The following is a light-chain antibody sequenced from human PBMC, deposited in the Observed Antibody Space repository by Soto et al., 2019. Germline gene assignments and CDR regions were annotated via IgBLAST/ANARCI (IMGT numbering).Light chain of an antibody. V-gene: IGLV1-51*01. CDR2: DND. CDR1: SSNIGQNY. CDR3: VTWDSSLSVGV. J-gene: IGLJ1*01. Sequence: QSVLTQPPSVSAAPGQKFTISCSLISSNIGQNYVSWYHHLPGTAPKLLIYDNDKRPSGIPDRFSGSKSGASATLDITGLQTGDEAVFYCVTWDSSLSVGVFGTGTKVTVL.